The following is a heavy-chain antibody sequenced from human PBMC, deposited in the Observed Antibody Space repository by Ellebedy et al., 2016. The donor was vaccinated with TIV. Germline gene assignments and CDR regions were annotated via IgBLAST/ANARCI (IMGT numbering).Heavy chain of an antibody. Sequence: PGGSLRLSCAASGISLRSYAMSWVRQAPGKGLEWVSYITNPGSHTYYADSVKGRFTISRDDAKNSLFLQMNSLRAEDTAVYYCASLRNDFGDYVGYWGQGTLVTVSS. J-gene: IGHJ4*02. CDR3: ASLRNDFGDYVGY. D-gene: IGHD4-17*01. V-gene: IGHV3-21*05. CDR1: GISLRSYA. CDR2: ITNPGSHT.